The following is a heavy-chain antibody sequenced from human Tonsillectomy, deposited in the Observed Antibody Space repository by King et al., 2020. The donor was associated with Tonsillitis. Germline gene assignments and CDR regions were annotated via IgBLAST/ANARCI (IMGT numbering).Heavy chain of an antibody. J-gene: IGHJ4*02. CDR1: GDSISSFY. Sequence: QLQESGPGLVTPSETLSLTCSVSGDSISSFYWSWIRQPPGKGLEWIGYIYYSGPTNYNPSLQSRVTISVDTSKNQLSLKLTSVTAADTAVYYCARDLAVSGSGWYGDWGQGTLVTVSS. CDR2: IYYSGPT. V-gene: IGHV4-59*01. D-gene: IGHD6-19*01. CDR3: ARDLAVSGSGWYGD.